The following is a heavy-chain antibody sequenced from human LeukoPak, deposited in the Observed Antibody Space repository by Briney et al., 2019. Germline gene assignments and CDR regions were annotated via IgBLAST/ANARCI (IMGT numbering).Heavy chain of an antibody. D-gene: IGHD3-22*01. CDR2: INPNSGGT. Sequence: GASVKVSCKASGYTFTGYYMHWVRQAPGQGLEWMGRINPNSGGTNYAQKFQGRVTMTRDTSISTAYMELSRLRSDDTAVYYCARGFRAYYYDSSGYPGNFDYWGQGTLVTVSS. J-gene: IGHJ4*02. V-gene: IGHV1-2*06. CDR1: GYTFTGYY. CDR3: ARGFRAYYYDSSGYPGNFDY.